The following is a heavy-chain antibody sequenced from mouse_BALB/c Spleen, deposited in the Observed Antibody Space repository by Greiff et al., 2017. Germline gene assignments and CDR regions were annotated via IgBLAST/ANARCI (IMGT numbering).Heavy chain of an antibody. CDR2: INSNGGST. J-gene: IGHJ3*01. D-gene: IGHD2-14*01. CDR3: ARDRGYRYDAWFAY. CDR1: GFTFSSYG. V-gene: IGHV5-6-3*01. Sequence: EVQLVESGGGLVQPGGSLKLSCAASGFTFSSYGMSWVRQTPDKRLELVATINSNGGSTYYPDSVKGRFTISRDNAKNTLYLQMSSLKSEDTAMYYCARDRGYRYDAWFAYWGQGTLVTVSA.